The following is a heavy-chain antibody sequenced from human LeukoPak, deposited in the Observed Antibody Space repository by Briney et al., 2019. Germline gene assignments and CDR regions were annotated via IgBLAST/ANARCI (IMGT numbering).Heavy chain of an antibody. Sequence: PSETLSLTCTVSGGSISSSSYYWGWIRQPPGKGLEWLGTIYYSGSTHYNPSLKSRATISVDTSKNQFSLKLSSVTAADTAVYYCARDLERAAFDIWGQGTMVTVSS. CDR3: ARDLERAAFDI. CDR2: IYYSGST. V-gene: IGHV4-39*07. D-gene: IGHD1-1*01. J-gene: IGHJ3*02. CDR1: GGSISSSSYY.